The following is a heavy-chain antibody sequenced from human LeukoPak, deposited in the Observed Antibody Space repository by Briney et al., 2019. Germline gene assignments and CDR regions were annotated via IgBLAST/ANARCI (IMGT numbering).Heavy chain of an antibody. CDR2: ISGSGGST. J-gene: IGHJ3*02. V-gene: IGHV3-23*01. D-gene: IGHD1-26*01. CDR1: GGSINYYY. CDR3: AKDRKWELPIDASDI. Sequence: ETLSLTCTVSGGSINYYYWMWIRQPPGKGLEWVSAISGSGGSTYYADSVKGRFTISRDNSKSTLYLQMNSLRAEDTAVYYCAKDRKWELPIDASDIWGQGTMVTVSS.